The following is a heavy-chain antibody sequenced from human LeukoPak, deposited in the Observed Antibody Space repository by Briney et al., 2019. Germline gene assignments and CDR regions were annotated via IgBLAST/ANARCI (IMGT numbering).Heavy chain of an antibody. Sequence: LSLTCAVYGGSFSGYYWSWIRQAPGKGLEWVSSIGISSSHTFYADSVKGRFTISRDNAENSVYLQMNSLRAEDTAVYYCAKDLTTVATPYYYYYMDVWGKGTTVTVSS. V-gene: IGHV3-11*06. J-gene: IGHJ6*03. CDR1: GGSFSGYY. D-gene: IGHD4-23*01. CDR2: IGISSSHT. CDR3: AKDLTTVATPYYYYYMDV.